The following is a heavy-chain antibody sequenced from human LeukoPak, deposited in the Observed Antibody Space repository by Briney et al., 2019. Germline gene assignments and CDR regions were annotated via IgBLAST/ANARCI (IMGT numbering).Heavy chain of an antibody. Sequence: SGPTLVNPTQTLTLTCTFSGFSLSPSGVGVGWIRQPPGKALEWLAIIYWNEDKRYSSSLKSRLTITKDTSKNQVVLQMTDMDPVDTATYYCARTYNGMRDSDWLRDYYFDYWGQGTLVTVSS. D-gene: IGHD3-9*01. CDR1: GFSLSPSGVG. CDR2: IYWNEDK. CDR3: ARTYNGMRDSDWLRDYYFDY. V-gene: IGHV2-5*01. J-gene: IGHJ4*02.